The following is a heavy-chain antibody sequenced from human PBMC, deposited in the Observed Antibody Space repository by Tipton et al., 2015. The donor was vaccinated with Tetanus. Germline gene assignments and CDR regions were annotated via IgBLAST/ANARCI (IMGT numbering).Heavy chain of an antibody. V-gene: IGHV3-30*18. CDR2: ISYDGSNK. J-gene: IGHJ4*02. D-gene: IGHD6-6*01. CDR3: AKGRIAAREFDPPPFDY. CDR1: GFTFSSYG. Sequence: SLRLSCAASGFTFSSYGMHWVRQALGKGLEWVAVISYDGSNKYYADSVKGRFAISRDNSKNTLYLQMNSLRAEDTAVYYCAKGRIAAREFDPPPFDYWGQGTLVTVSS.